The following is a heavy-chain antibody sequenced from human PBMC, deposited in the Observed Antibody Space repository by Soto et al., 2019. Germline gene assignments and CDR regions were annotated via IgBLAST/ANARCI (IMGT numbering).Heavy chain of an antibody. CDR3: ASGYCSGGSCYSDAFDI. D-gene: IGHD2-15*01. CDR1: GGSISSYY. J-gene: IGHJ3*02. Sequence: PSETLPLTCTVSGGSISSYYWSWIRQPTGKGLEWIGYIYYSGSTNYNPSLKSRVTISVDTSKNQFSLKLSSVTAADTAVYYCASGYCSGGSCYSDAFDIWGQGTMVTVSS. V-gene: IGHV4-59*01. CDR2: IYYSGST.